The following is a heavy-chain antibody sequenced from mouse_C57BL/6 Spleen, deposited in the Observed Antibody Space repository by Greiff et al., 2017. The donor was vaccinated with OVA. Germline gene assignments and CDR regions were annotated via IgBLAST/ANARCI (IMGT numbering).Heavy chain of an antibody. V-gene: IGHV1-64*01. Sequence: QVQLQQPGAELVKPGASVKLSCKASGYTFTSYWMHWVKQRPGKGLEWIGMIHPNSGSTNYNEKFKSKATLTVDKSSSTAYMQLSSLTSEDSVVDYCARSGYGYDVPAYWGQGTLVTVSA. CDR2: IHPNSGST. CDR3: ARSGYGYDVPAY. D-gene: IGHD2-2*01. J-gene: IGHJ3*01. CDR1: GYTFTSYW.